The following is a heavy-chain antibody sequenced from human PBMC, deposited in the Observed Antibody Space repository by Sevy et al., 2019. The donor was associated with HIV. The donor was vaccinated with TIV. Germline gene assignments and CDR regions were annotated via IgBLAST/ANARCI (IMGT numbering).Heavy chain of an antibody. J-gene: IGHJ6*02. CDR1: GYSFSDYW. V-gene: IGHV5-51*01. D-gene: IGHD1-1*01. CDR3: ARGARGTLPSYYYYTMDV. CDR2: IYPGDSDT. Sequence: GESLKISCKGSGYSFSDYWVGWVRQMPGKGLEWMGIIYPGDSDTTYSPHFQGQVTISADKSISTAYLQWSSLKASDTAIYYCARGARGTLPSYYYYTMDVWGQGTTVTVSS.